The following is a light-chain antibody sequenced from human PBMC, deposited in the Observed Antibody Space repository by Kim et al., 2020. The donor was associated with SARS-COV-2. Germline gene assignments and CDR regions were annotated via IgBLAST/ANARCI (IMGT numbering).Light chain of an antibody. CDR1: HTVSTN. J-gene: IGKJ1*01. V-gene: IGKV3-15*01. CDR3: QQYNNWPPWT. Sequence: SPGETAPPSCRASHTVSTNVAWYQQKPGQAPRLLIFDASARAAGIPVRFSGSGSGTDFTLTISSLQSEDFAVYYCQQYNNWPPWTFGQGTKVDIK. CDR2: DAS.